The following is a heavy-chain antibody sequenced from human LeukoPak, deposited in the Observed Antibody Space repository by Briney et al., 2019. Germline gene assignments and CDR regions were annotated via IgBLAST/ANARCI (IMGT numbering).Heavy chain of an antibody. J-gene: IGHJ4*02. CDR1: GFTFSSYS. CDR3: ARDHYYDSSGYDY. Sequence: PGGSLRLPCAASGFTFSSYSMNWVRQAPGKGLEWVSSISSSSSYIYYADSVKGRFTISRDNAKNSLYLQMNSLRAEDTAVYYCARDHYYDSSGYDYWGQGTLVTVSS. CDR2: ISSSSSYI. V-gene: IGHV3-21*01. D-gene: IGHD3-22*01.